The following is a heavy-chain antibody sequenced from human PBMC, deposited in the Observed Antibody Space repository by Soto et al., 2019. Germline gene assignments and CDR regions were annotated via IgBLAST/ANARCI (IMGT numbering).Heavy chain of an antibody. CDR2: IIPIFGTA. V-gene: IGHV1-69*12. CDR3: ARDTKGAGATFNWYFDL. D-gene: IGHD1-26*01. CDR1: GGTFSSYA. Sequence: QVQLVQSGAEVKKPGSSVKVSCKASGGTFSSYAISWVRQAPGQGLEWMGGIIPIFGTANYAQKFQGRVTITADESTSTAYMELSSMRSEATAVYYCARDTKGAGATFNWYFDLWGRGTLVIVSS. J-gene: IGHJ2*01.